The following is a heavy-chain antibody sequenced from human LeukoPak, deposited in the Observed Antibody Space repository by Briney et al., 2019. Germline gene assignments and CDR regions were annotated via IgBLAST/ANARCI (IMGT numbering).Heavy chain of an antibody. J-gene: IGHJ4*02. CDR1: GFAFSSYE. D-gene: IGHD2-2*01. CDR3: ARGMPAGY. Sequence: PGGSLRLSCAASGFAFSSYEMNWVRQAPGKGLQWVSYISSSGSAIYYADSVKGRFTISRDNAKNSLYLQMDSLRAEDTAVYYCARGMPAGYWGQGTLVTVSS. V-gene: IGHV3-48*03. CDR2: ISSSGSAI.